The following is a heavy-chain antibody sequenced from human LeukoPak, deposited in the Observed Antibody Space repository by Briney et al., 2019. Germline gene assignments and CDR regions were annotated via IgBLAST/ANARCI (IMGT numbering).Heavy chain of an antibody. CDR1: GYTFTSYG. J-gene: IGHJ6*03. Sequence: ASVKVSCKASGYTFTSYGISWVRQAPGQGLEWMGWISAYNGNTNYAQKLQGRVTITADKSTSTAYMELSSLRSEDTAVYYCARPGYCSSTSCYASDYYYMDVWGKGTTVTVSS. CDR2: ISAYNGNT. D-gene: IGHD2-2*01. CDR3: ARPGYCSSTSCYASDYYYMDV. V-gene: IGHV1-18*01.